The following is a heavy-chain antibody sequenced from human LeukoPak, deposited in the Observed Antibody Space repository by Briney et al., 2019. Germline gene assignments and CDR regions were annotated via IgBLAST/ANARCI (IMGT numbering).Heavy chain of an antibody. CDR2: INHSGST. V-gene: IGHV4-34*01. Sequence: SETLSLTCAVYGGSFSGYYWSWIRQPPGKGLEWIGEINHSGSTNYNPSLKSRVTISVDPSKNQFSLKLSSVTAADTAVYYCARGRYDFWSGYYDYYYYYYMDVWGKGTTVTASS. D-gene: IGHD3-3*01. J-gene: IGHJ6*03. CDR3: ARGRYDFWSGYYDYYYYYYMDV. CDR1: GGSFSGYY.